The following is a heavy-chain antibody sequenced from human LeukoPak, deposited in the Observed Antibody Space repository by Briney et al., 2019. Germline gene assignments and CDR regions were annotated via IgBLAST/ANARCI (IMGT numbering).Heavy chain of an antibody. D-gene: IGHD3-22*01. J-gene: IGHJ3*02. CDR1: GVTLSSFE. CDR3: AKAGGSGYYNDAFDI. V-gene: IGHV3-48*03. CDR2: LNYTGSTI. Sequence: GGSLRPSCAASGVTLSSFEMNWGRQAPGKGLGWGSYLNYTGSTIYYADSVKGRSTISRDNANHSLYLQMSSLSAEDMALYYCAKAGGSGYYNDAFDIWGQGTMVTVSS.